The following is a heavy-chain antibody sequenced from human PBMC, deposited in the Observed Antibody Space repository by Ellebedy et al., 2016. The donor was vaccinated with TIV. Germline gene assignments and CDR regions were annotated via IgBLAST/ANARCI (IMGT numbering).Heavy chain of an antibody. D-gene: IGHD6-19*01. J-gene: IGHJ4*02. CDR3: ARGGLLKRAVAGVFDF. V-gene: IGHV1-2*06. CDR2: VNPITGAT. CDR1: GYSFTTYY. Sequence: ASVKVSCKASGYSFTTYYIYWVRQAPGLGLEWMGRVNPITGATVYAQKFQGRVTMTRDTSLSTALLELTSLTSDDSAVYYCARGGLLKRAVAGVFDFWGQGTLVTVSS.